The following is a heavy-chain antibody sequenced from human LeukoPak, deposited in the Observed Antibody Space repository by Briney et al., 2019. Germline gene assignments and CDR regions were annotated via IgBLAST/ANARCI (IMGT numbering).Heavy chain of an antibody. V-gene: IGHV3-30*02. Sequence: GGSLRLSCAASGFTFSGYGMHWVRQAPGKGLEWVAFVRYDASNKYYADSVKGRFTVSRDNSKNTLYLQMNNLRAEDTAVHYCARWYGSGRYFDYWGQGTLVTVSS. J-gene: IGHJ4*02. CDR1: GFTFSGYG. CDR2: VRYDASNK. CDR3: ARWYGSGRYFDY. D-gene: IGHD3-10*01.